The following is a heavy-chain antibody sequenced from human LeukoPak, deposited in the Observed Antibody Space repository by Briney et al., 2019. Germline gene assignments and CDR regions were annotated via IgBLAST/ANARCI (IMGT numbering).Heavy chain of an antibody. CDR1: GFTFSSYS. V-gene: IGHV4-34*01. D-gene: IGHD2/OR15-2a*01. Sequence: PGGSLRLSCAASGFTFSSYSMNWVRQPPGKGLEWIGEINHSGSTNYNPSLKSRVTISVDTSKNQFSLKLSSVTAADTAVYYCARVRLLNWFDPWGQGTLVTVSS. CDR3: ARVRLLNWFDP. CDR2: INHSGST. J-gene: IGHJ5*02.